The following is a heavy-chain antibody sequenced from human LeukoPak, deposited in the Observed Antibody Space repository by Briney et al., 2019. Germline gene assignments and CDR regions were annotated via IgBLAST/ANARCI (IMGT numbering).Heavy chain of an antibody. V-gene: IGHV3-30*18. Sequence: PGRSLRFSCAASGFTFSSHGIHWVRQAPGKGLEWVAVISYDGSNKYYVDSVKGRFTISRDNSKNTLYLQMNSLRAEDTALYYCAKGPRQWLVLDGFDIWGQGTMVTVSS. CDR1: GFTFSSHG. J-gene: IGHJ3*02. CDR3: AKGPRQWLVLDGFDI. CDR2: ISYDGSNK. D-gene: IGHD6-19*01.